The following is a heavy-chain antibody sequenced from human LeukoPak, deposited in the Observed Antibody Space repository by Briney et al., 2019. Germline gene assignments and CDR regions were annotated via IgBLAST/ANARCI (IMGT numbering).Heavy chain of an antibody. V-gene: IGHV3-23*01. CDR2: ISGSGGST. CDR3: AKATGSWGPNDY. D-gene: IGHD7-27*01. J-gene: IGHJ4*02. Sequence: GGSLRLSCAASGFTFSSYAMSWGRQAPGKGLEWVSFISGSGGSTSYADSMRGRFTSSRDNSNNALYLQMKNLRAEDTAVYYCAKATGSWGPNDYWGQGALVTVSS. CDR1: GFTFSSYA.